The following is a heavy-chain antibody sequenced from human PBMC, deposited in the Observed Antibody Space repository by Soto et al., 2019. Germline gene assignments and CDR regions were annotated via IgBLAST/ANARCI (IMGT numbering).Heavy chain of an antibody. D-gene: IGHD1-1*01. CDR3: SKDRRETTWYFDY. CDR1: GFTFSSYG. Sequence: GGTLRLSCAASGFTFSSYGMHWVRQAPGKGLEWVAVISYDGSNKYYADSVKGRFTISRDNSKNTLYLQMNSLRAEDTAVYYCSKDRRETTWYFDYWGQGTLVTVSS. V-gene: IGHV3-30*18. J-gene: IGHJ4*02. CDR2: ISYDGSNK.